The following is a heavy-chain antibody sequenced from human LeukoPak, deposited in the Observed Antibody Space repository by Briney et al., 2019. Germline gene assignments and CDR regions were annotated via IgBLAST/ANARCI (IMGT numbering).Heavy chain of an antibody. J-gene: IGHJ4*02. D-gene: IGHD4-17*01. V-gene: IGHV3-48*03. Sequence: GGSLRLSCAASGFTFSSYEMNWVRQAPGKGLEWVSYISSSGSTIYYADSVKGRFTISRDNAKNSLYLQMNSLRAEDTAVYYCARDPYYGDYVVWGQGTLVTVSS. CDR3: ARDPYYGDYVV. CDR2: ISSSGSTI. CDR1: GFTFSSYE.